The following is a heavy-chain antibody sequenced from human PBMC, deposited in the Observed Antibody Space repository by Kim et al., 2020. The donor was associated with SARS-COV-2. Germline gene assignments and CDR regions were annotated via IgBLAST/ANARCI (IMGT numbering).Heavy chain of an antibody. CDR3: ARGKTWVDS. Sequence: GGSLRLSCAASGFTYRNYWMTWVRQAPGKGLEWVANIKEDGSEINYVDSVKGRFTISRDNAKNSVYLQMNSLRAEDTAVYYCARGKTWVDSWGQGTLVTVSS. CDR2: IKEDGSEI. J-gene: IGHJ4*02. V-gene: IGHV3-7*01. CDR1: GFTYRNYW. D-gene: IGHD1-26*01.